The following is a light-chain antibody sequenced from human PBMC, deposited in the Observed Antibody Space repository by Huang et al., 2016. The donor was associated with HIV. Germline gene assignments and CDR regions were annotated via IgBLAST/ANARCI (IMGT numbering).Light chain of an antibody. CDR2: GAS. V-gene: IGKV1-39*01. CDR1: QDISYF. Sequence: DIQMTQSPSFLSASVGYRVTITCRASQDISYFLNWYQQKSDKAPKLLIYGASTLHSGVPSRFSGSGSGTDFTLTINNLQPEDFATYFCQQSYGNLITFGQGSRVEIK. CDR3: QQSYGNLIT. J-gene: IGKJ5*01.